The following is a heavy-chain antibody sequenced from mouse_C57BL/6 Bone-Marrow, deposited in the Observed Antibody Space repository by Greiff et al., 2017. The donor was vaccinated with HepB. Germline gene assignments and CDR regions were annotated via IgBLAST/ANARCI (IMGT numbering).Heavy chain of an antibody. D-gene: IGHD2-1*01. V-gene: IGHV1-69*01. J-gene: IGHJ4*01. CDR3: ARNSYAMDY. CDR2: IDPSDSYT. Sequence: QVQLQQPGAELVMPGASVKLSCKASGYTFTSYWMHWVKQRPGQGLEWIGEIDPSDSYTNYNQKFKGKSKLTVDKSSSTAYMQLSSLTTEDSAVYYCARNSYAMDYWGQGTSVTVSS. CDR1: GYTFTSYW.